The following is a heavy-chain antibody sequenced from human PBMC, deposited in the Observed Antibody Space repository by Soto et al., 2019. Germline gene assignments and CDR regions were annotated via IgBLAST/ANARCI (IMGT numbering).Heavy chain of an antibody. J-gene: IGHJ4*02. CDR1: GFTFSIYS. D-gene: IGHD3-10*01. V-gene: IGHV3-48*01. Sequence: GGSLRLSCAASGFTFSIYSMNWVRQAPGKGLEWVSYISSSSSTIYYADSVKGRFTISRDNAKNQFSLKLNAVTTADTAVYYCATRPPGGAFFGVFDYWSRGTLVTVSS. CDR3: ATRPPGGAFFGVFDY. CDR2: ISSSSSTI.